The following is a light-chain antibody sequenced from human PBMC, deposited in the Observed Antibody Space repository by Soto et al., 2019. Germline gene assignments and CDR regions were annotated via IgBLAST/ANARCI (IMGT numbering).Light chain of an antibody. J-gene: IGKJ2*01. CDR2: GAS. CDR3: QQYNNWPHT. CDR1: QSVSTN. V-gene: IGKV3-15*01. Sequence: EIVMTQSPDTLSVSPGERVTLSCRASQSVSTNLAWYQQKPGQAPRLLISGASTRATGIPARFSGSGSETEFTLTISSLQSEDFGAYYCQQYNNWPHTFGQGTKLEIK.